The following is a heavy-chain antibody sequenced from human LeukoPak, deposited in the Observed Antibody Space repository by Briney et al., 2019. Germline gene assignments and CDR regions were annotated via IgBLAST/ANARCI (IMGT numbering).Heavy chain of an antibody. Sequence: GGSLRLSCVASGFSFSTYAMSRVRQAPGKGLEWVSSISGSGGSTYYAEFVKGRSTISRDNSKNMLYLQMNSLRAEDTAVYYCVKGGQRYDFWRFDYWGQGTLVTVSS. V-gene: IGHV3-23*01. J-gene: IGHJ4*02. D-gene: IGHD3-3*01. CDR3: VKGGQRYDFWRFDY. CDR1: GFSFSTYA. CDR2: ISGSGGST.